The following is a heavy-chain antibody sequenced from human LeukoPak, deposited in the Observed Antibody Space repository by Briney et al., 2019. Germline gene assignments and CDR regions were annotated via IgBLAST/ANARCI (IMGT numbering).Heavy chain of an antibody. V-gene: IGHV3-30*04. CDR3: ASRVATIPNY. J-gene: IGHJ4*02. CDR1: GFTFSSYA. Sequence: PGGSLRLSCAASGFTFSSYAMHWVRQAPGKGLEWVAVISHDGVYIYYADSVKGRFTISRDNSRNTLYLQMNSLRAEDTAVYYCASRVATIPNYWGQGTLVTVSS. CDR2: ISHDGVYI. D-gene: IGHD5-12*01.